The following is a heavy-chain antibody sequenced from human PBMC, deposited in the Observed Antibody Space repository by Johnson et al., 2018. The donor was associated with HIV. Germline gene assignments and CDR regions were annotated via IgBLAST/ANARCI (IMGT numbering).Heavy chain of an antibody. J-gene: IGHJ3*02. CDR3: ARDAKYYYDSSGYYYEHDAFDI. CDR1: GFTFSSYG. Sequence: VQLVESGGGVVQPGRSLRLSCAASGFTFSSYGMHWVRQAPGKGLEWVANIKQDGSEKYYVDSVKGRFTISRDNAKNSLYLQMNSLRAEDTAVYYCARDAKYYYDSSGYYYEHDAFDIWGQGTMVTVSS. CDR2: IKQDGSEK. V-gene: IGHV3-7*03. D-gene: IGHD3-22*01.